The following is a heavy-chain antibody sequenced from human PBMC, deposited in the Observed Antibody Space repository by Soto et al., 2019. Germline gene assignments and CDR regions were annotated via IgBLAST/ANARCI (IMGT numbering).Heavy chain of an antibody. CDR2: IIPILGIA. Sequence: QVQLVQSGAEVKKPGSSVKVSCKASGGTFSSYTISWVRQAPGQGLEWMGRIIPILGIANYAQKFQGRVTITADKTTSTAYMEQSSMRSDDTAVYYCARGGIAAAGSYYYYYGMDVWGQGTTVTVSS. CDR3: ARGGIAAAGSYYYYYGMDV. CDR1: GGTFSSYT. J-gene: IGHJ6*02. V-gene: IGHV1-69*02. D-gene: IGHD6-13*01.